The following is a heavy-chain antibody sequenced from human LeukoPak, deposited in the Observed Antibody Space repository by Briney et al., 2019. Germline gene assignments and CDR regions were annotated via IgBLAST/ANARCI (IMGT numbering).Heavy chain of an antibody. D-gene: IGHD2-8*02. Sequence: GGSLRLSCAASGFTFSSCDMHWVRQAPGKGLEWVSAIGTAGDTYYPDSVKARFTISRENAKNSLYLQMNSLRAEDAAVYYCARETTGTYYFDYWGQGTLVTVSS. CDR2: IGTAGDT. V-gene: IGHV3-13*01. CDR1: GFTFSSCD. CDR3: ARETTGTYYFDY. J-gene: IGHJ4*02.